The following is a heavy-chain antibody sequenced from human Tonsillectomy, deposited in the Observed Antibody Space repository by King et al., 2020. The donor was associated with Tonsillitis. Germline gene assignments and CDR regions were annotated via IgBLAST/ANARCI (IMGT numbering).Heavy chain of an antibody. CDR1: GYTFTRYG. D-gene: IGHD2-2*01. CDR3: ARDPRHCSTTSCYGKFYSYFYMDV. V-gene: IGHV1-18*01. Sequence: QLVQSGAEVKKPGASVKVSCKASGYTFTRYGISWVRQAPGQGLEWMGWISPYNGNTNYAQKLQDRVTMTTDTSTSTAYMELGSLRSDDTAVYYCARDPRHCSTTSCYGKFYSYFYMDVWGKGTTVTVSS. J-gene: IGHJ6*03. CDR2: ISPYNGNT.